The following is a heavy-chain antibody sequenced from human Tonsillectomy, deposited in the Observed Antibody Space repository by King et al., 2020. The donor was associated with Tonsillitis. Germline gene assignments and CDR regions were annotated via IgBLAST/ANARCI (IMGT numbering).Heavy chain of an antibody. D-gene: IGHD3-9*01. V-gene: IGHV3-21*01. CDR1: GFTFSRHY. J-gene: IGHJ4*02. CDR2: ISLTDTYS. Sequence: VQLVESGGGLVKPGGSLRLSCAASGFTFSRHYMYWVRQAPGKGLAGVASISLTDTYSYYADSVKGRFTISRDNAKNSLFLQMNSLRAEDTAVYYCTRAVYCDYHDSWGQGTLVTVSS. CDR3: TRAVYCDYHDS.